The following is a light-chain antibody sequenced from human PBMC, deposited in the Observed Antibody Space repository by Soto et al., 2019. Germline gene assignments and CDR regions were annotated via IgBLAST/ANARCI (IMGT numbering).Light chain of an antibody. CDR3: HQYGSSPLT. CDR1: QSVTSNF. J-gene: IGKJ3*01. V-gene: IGKV3-20*01. Sequence: EIVLTQSPGTLSLSPGERATLTCRASQSVTSNFLAWYQQKPGQAPRLLMYGASSTATGIPDRFSGSGSGTDFTLTISRLEPEDFALYYCHQYGSSPLTFGPGTKVDIK. CDR2: GAS.